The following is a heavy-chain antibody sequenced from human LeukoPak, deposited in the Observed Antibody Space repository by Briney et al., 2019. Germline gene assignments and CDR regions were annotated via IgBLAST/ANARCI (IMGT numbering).Heavy chain of an antibody. CDR2: IRYDGSNK. CDR1: GFTFSSYG. CDR3: AKDPAMVRGVIGWFDP. J-gene: IGHJ5*02. Sequence: GGSLRLSCAASGFTFSSYGMHWVRQAPGKGLEWVAFIRYDGSNKYYADSVKGRFTISRDNSKNTLYPQMNSLRAEDTAVYYCAKDPAMVRGVIGWFDPWGQGTLVTVSS. D-gene: IGHD3-10*01. V-gene: IGHV3-30*02.